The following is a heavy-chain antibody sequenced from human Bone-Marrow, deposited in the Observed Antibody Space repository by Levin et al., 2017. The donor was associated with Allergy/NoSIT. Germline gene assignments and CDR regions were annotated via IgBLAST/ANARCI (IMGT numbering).Heavy chain of an antibody. CDR3: ARPPEFDFWRGSYSLPFVL. D-gene: IGHD3-3*01. Sequence: SSETLSLTCTVSGASITTGGYFWAWIRQTPGKGLEWIGNIYYSGNSLYNPSLQSRVSISVDASKNQFSLSLSSVTAADTAVYYCARPPEFDFWRGSYSLPFVLWGPGTLVTVSS. CDR2: IYYSGNS. CDR1: GASITTGGYF. J-gene: IGHJ3*01. V-gene: IGHV4-39*01.